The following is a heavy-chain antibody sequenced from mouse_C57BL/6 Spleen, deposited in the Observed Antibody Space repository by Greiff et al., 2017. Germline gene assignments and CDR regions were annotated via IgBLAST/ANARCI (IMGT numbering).Heavy chain of an antibody. J-gene: IGHJ3*01. V-gene: IGHV5-17*01. CDR1: GFTFSDYG. CDR3: ARPSRITKVEAWFAY. Sequence: EVKLVESGGGLVKPGGSLKLSCAASGFTFSDYGMHWVRQAPEKGLEWVAYISSGSSTIYYADTVKGRFTISRDNAKNTLFLQMTSLRSEDTAMYYCARPSRITKVEAWFAYWGQGTLVTVSA. CDR2: ISSGSSTI. D-gene: IGHD1-1*01.